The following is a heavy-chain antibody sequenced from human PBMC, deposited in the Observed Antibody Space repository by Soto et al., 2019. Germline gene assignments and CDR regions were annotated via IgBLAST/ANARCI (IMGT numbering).Heavy chain of an antibody. D-gene: IGHD3-3*02. Sequence: GGSLRLSCEASGFTFNHYAISWVRLAPGRGLEWVSGISGSGKSPYYADSVKGRFIISRDNSKNSLSLEMNSLRVDDTAIYHCAKDYLGNSNAFDTWGRGTMVTVSS. CDR2: ISGSGKSP. V-gene: IGHV3-23*01. CDR1: GFTFNHYA. CDR3: AKDYLGNSNAFDT. J-gene: IGHJ3*02.